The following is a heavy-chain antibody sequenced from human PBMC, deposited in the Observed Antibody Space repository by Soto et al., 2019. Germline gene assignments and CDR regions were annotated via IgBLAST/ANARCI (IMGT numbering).Heavy chain of an antibody. J-gene: IGHJ4*02. Sequence: QVQLQESGPGLVKPSQTLSLTCTVSGGSISSGGYYWSWIRQHPGKGLEWIGYIYYSGSTYYNQSLKSRVTMSVETSQNQFSVTMSSVTAADTAVYYCARDLDGSGSPYWGQGTLVTVSS. CDR1: GGSISSGGYY. D-gene: IGHD3-10*01. CDR2: IYYSGST. V-gene: IGHV4-31*03. CDR3: ARDLDGSGSPY.